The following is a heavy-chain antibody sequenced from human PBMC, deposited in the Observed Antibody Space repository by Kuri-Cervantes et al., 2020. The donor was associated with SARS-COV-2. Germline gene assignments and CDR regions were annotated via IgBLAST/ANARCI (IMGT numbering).Heavy chain of an antibody. CDR1: GFTFSSYS. Sequence: GESLKISCAASGFTFSSYSMNWVRQAPGKGLEWVSYISSSSSTIYYADSVKGRFTISRDNAKNSLYLQMNSLRDEDTAVYCCARDPVGGSYGVFDYWGQGTLVTVSS. CDR2: ISSSSSTI. J-gene: IGHJ4*02. CDR3: ARDPVGGSYGVFDY. V-gene: IGHV3-48*02. D-gene: IGHD1-26*01.